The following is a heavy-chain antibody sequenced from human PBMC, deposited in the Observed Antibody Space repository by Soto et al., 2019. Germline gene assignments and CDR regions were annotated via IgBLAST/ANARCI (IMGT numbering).Heavy chain of an antibody. CDR3: ARSLGETTSLFDY. V-gene: IGHV1-46*01. D-gene: IGHD1-26*01. CDR2: INPSSGTT. Sequence: QVQLVQSGAEMKQPGASVKLSCQASGYIFIHCFMHWVRQAPGQGLEWMGGINPSSGTTTYAQKFQCRGTVTRDTSTSTVYMELSSLGSGDTAMYYCARSLGETTSLFDYWGQGSLVTVSA. CDR1: GYIFIHCF. J-gene: IGHJ4*02.